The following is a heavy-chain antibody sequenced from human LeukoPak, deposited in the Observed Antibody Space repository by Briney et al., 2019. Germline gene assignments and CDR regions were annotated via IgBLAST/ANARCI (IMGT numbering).Heavy chain of an antibody. V-gene: IGHV3-30*02. Sequence: GGSLRLSCAASGFTFSSYGMHWVRQAPGKGLEWVAFIRYDGSNKYYADSAKGRFTISRDNSKNTLYLQMNSLRAEDTAVYYCAKGRPYYDFWSGSPPLYMDVWGKGTTVTVSS. J-gene: IGHJ6*03. CDR2: IRYDGSNK. D-gene: IGHD3-3*01. CDR1: GFTFSSYG. CDR3: AKGRPYYDFWSGSPPLYMDV.